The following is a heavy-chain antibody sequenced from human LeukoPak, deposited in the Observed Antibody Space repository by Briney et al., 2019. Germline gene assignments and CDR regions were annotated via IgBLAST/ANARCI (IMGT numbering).Heavy chain of an antibody. CDR2: INPNSGGT. CDR3: ASVAYYDYVWGSSSFDY. V-gene: IGHV1-2*02. J-gene: IGHJ4*02. Sequence: ASVKVSRKASGYTFTGYYMHWVRQAPGQGLEWMGWINPNSGGTNYAQKFQGRVTMTRDTSISTAYMELSRLRSDDTAVYYCASVAYYDYVWGSSSFDYWGQGTLVTVSS. D-gene: IGHD3-16*01. CDR1: GYTFTGYY.